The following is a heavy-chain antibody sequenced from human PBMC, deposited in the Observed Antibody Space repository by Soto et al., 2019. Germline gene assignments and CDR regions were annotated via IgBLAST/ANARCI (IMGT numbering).Heavy chain of an antibody. CDR1: GFSLSNAGLG. J-gene: IGHJ5*02. CDR3: ASTYSTSWYWFDP. CDR2: IFSNDEK. Sequence: QVTVKESGPVLVKPTETLTLTCTVSGFSLSNAGLGVSWIRQPPGKALEWLAHIFSNDEKSYSTSLKSRLTISKDTSKTQVVLTMPNMDPVDTAKYYCASTYSTSWYWFDPWGQGTLVTVSS. D-gene: IGHD6-13*01. V-gene: IGHV2-26*04.